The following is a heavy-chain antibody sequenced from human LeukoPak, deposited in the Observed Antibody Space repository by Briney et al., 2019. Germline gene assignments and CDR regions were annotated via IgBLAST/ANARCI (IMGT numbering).Heavy chain of an antibody. J-gene: IGHJ6*02. V-gene: IGHV4-59*08. D-gene: IGHD3-10*01. CDR3: ARHYNYYYGMDV. CDR2: IYYSGST. Sequence: SETLSLTCTVSGGSISSYYWSWIRQPPGKGLEWIGYIYYSGSTNYNPSLKSRATISVDTSKNQFSLKLSSVTAADTAVYYCARHYNYYYGMDVWGQGTTVTVSS. CDR1: GGSISSYY.